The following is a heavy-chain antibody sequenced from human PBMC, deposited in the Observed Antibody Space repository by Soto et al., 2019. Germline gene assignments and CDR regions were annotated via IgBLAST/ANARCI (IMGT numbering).Heavy chain of an antibody. CDR3: AGHPLNWSDADS. D-gene: IGHD1-1*01. CDR2: ITSGGTT. Sequence: GGSLRLSCTASGFTFSSYEMTWVRQAPGKGLEWISYITSGGTTYYADSAKGRFTISRDNAKNSLYLHLNSLTAEDTAIYYCAGHPLNWSDADSWGQGVLVTVSS. V-gene: IGHV3-48*03. J-gene: IGHJ4*02. CDR1: GFTFSSYE.